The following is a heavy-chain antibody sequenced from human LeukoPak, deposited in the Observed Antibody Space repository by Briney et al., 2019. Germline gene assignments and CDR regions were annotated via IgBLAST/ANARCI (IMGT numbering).Heavy chain of an antibody. CDR2: ISAYNGNT. V-gene: IGHV1-18*01. J-gene: IGHJ4*02. CDR1: GYTFTSYG. CDR3: ARGEAHYAGSADY. D-gene: IGHD2-2*01. Sequence: HAASVKVSCKASGYTFTSYGISWVRQAPGQGLELMAWISAYNGNTNYAQKFRGRVTMTTDTSTNTAYMELRGLTSDDTAVYYCARGEAHYAGSADYWGQGTQVTVSS.